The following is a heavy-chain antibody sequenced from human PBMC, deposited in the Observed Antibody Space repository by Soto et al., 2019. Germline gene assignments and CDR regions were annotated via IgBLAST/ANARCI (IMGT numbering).Heavy chain of an antibody. CDR3: ARGPTGWYGYDY. D-gene: IGHD6-19*01. J-gene: IGHJ4*02. CDR1: GFTFSSSW. V-gene: IGHV3-74*01. Sequence: PGGSLPLSCAASGFTFSSSWMHWVRQAPGKGLVWVSRINSDESRTNYADSVKGRFTISRDNAKNTLYLQMNSLSAEDTALYYCARGPTGWYGYDYWGQGTLVTVSS. CDR2: INSDESRT.